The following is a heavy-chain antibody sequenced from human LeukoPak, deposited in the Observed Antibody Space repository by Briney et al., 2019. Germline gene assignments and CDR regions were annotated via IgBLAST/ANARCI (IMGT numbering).Heavy chain of an antibody. CDR2: IISSVSTI. D-gene: IGHD6-13*01. Sequence: QPGGSLVLSCAAAGFTFSSYEMKWGRQAPGKGVEWFSYIISSVSTIYYAASVTRRFTISRDNAKNSLYLQMNSLRAEDTAVYYCAREGEQLAFFDYWGQGTLVTVSS. J-gene: IGHJ4*02. CDR3: AREGEQLAFFDY. V-gene: IGHV3-48*03. CDR1: GFTFSSYE.